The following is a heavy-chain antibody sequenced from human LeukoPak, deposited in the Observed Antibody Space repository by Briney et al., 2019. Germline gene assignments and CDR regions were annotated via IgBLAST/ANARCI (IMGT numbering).Heavy chain of an antibody. J-gene: IGHJ4*02. CDR1: GFTFDDYA. CDR2: ISWNSGSI. CDR3: AKGSNYYDSSGYAPFDY. V-gene: IGHV3-9*01. D-gene: IGHD3-22*01. Sequence: PGRSLRLSCAASGFTFDDYAMHWVRQAPGKGLEWVSGISWNSGSIGYADSVKGRFTISRDNAKNSLYLQMNSLRAEDTALYYCAKGSNYYDSSGYAPFDYWGQGTLVTVSS.